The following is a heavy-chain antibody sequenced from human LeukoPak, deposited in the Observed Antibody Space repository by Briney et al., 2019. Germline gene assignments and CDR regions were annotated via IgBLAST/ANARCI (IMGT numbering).Heavy chain of an antibody. J-gene: IGHJ4*02. CDR3: ARVSLRGSGSYLFDY. Sequence: SETLSLTCTVSGGSISSSSYYWGWIRQPPGKGLGWIGSIYYSGSTYYNPSLKSRVTISVDTSKNQFSLKLSSVTAADTAVYYCARVSLRGSGSYLFDYWGQGTLVTVSS. D-gene: IGHD3-10*01. CDR2: IYYSGST. CDR1: GGSISSSSYY. V-gene: IGHV4-39*07.